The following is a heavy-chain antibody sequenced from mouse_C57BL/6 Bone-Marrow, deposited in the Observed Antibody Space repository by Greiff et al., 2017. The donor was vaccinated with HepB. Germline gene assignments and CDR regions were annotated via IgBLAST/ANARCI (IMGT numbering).Heavy chain of an antibody. CDR2: IYPGSGST. CDR3: SISAVRYWYFDV. CDR1: GYTFTSYW. Sequence: QVQLQQSGAELVKPGASVKMSCKASGYTFTSYWITWVKQRPGQGLEWIGDIYPGSGSTNYNEKFKSKATLTVDTSSSTAYMQLSSLTSEDSAFYYCSISAVRYWYFDVWGTGTTVTVSS. D-gene: IGHD1-1*01. V-gene: IGHV1-55*01. J-gene: IGHJ1*03.